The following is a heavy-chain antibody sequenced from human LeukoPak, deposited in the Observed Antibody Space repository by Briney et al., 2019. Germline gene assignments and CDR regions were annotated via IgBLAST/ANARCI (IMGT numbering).Heavy chain of an antibody. Sequence: VASVKVSCKASGYTFTDYYMHWVRQAPGQGLEWMGWINPHSGGTNYAQKFQGRVTMTTDTSISTAYMDVSWLRFDDTAVYYCARDNYYDSRGYFNWFDPWGQGTPVTVSS. CDR2: INPHSGGT. J-gene: IGHJ5*02. CDR3: ARDNYYDSRGYFNWFDP. CDR1: GYTFTDYY. V-gene: IGHV1-2*02. D-gene: IGHD3-22*01.